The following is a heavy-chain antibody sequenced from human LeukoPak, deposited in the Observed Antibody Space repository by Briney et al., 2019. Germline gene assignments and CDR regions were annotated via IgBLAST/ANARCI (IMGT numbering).Heavy chain of an antibody. CDR3: AKDSGYDYMDS. Sequence: GGSLRLSCAASGFTVSTNYMSWVRQAPGKGLEWVSVIYSGGSTYYADSVKGRFIVSRDNSKNTFYLQMNSLRVEDTAVYYCAKDSGYDYMDSWGQGTLVTVSS. CDR2: IYSGGST. CDR1: GFTVSTNY. D-gene: IGHD5-12*01. V-gene: IGHV3-53*01. J-gene: IGHJ4*02.